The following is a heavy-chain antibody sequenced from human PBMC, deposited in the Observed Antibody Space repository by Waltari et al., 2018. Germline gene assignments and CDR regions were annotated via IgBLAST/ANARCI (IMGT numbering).Heavy chain of an antibody. D-gene: IGHD3-3*01. V-gene: IGHV5-51*01. CDR1: GYSFTSYW. J-gene: IGHJ6*02. Sequence: VQLVQSGAEVKKPGASVKVSCKASGYSFTSYWIGWVRQMPGKGLEWMGIIYPGDSDTRYSPSFQGQVTISADKSISTAYLQWSSLKASDTAMYYCARTGNYDFWSVPTGYYYYGMDVWGQGTTVTVSS. CDR2: IYPGDSDT. CDR3: ARTGNYDFWSVPTGYYYYGMDV.